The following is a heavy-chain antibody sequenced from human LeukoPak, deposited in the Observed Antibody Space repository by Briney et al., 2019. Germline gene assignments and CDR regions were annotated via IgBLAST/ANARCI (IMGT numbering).Heavy chain of an antibody. V-gene: IGHV4-61*02. D-gene: IGHD2-15*01. Sequence: SSETLSLTCTVSGGSISSGSYYWSWIRQPAGKGLEWIGRIYTSGSTNYNPSLKSRVTISVGTSKNQLSLKLSSVTAADTAVYYCARESCSGGSCYPEAFDIWGQGTMVTVSS. J-gene: IGHJ3*02. CDR3: ARESCSGGSCYPEAFDI. CDR2: IYTSGST. CDR1: GGSISSGSYY.